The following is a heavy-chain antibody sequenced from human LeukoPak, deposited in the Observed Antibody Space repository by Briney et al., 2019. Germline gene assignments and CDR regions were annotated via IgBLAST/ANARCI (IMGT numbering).Heavy chain of an antibody. D-gene: IGHD3-22*01. CDR2: IIPIFGTA. J-gene: IGHJ4*02. CDR3: AMGDSSGYYSSY. Sequence: SVKVSXKASGGTFSSYAISWVRQAPGQGLEWMGRIIPIFGTANYAQKFQGRVTITTDESTSTAYMELGSLRSEDTAVYYCAMGDSSGYYSSYWGQGTLVTVSS. V-gene: IGHV1-69*05. CDR1: GGTFSSYA.